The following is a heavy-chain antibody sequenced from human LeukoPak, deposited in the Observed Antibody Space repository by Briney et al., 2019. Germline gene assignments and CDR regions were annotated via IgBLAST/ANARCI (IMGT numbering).Heavy chain of an antibody. CDR3: ARDQGGSYIRFDP. Sequence: GRSLRLSCAASGFTFSSYAMHWVRQAPGKGLEWVAVISYDGSNKYYADSVKGRFTISRDNSKNTLYLQMNSLRAEDTAVYYCARDQGGSYIRFDPWGQGTLVTVSS. CDR2: ISYDGSNK. D-gene: IGHD1-26*01. V-gene: IGHV3-30*04. CDR1: GFTFSSYA. J-gene: IGHJ5*02.